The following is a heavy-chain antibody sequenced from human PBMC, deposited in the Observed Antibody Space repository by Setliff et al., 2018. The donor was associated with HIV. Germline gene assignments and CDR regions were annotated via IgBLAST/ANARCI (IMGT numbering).Heavy chain of an antibody. D-gene: IGHD6-13*01. CDR2: IYSNANT. CDR3: ARGQSNSWYVKVPYYMDV. J-gene: IGHJ6*03. CDR1: GFTVSSNY. Sequence: GESLKISCAPSGFTVSSNYMTWVRQAPGKGLEWVSVIYSNANTLYADSVKGRFTSPRDNSKNTLYLQMNNLRAEDTAVYYCARGQSNSWYVKVPYYMDVWGKGTTVTVSS. V-gene: IGHV3-66*02.